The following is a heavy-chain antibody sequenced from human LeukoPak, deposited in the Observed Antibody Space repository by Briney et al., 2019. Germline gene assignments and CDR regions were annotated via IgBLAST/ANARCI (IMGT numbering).Heavy chain of an antibody. D-gene: IGHD3-10*01. CDR1: GSPFTSYG. J-gene: IGHJ4*02. V-gene: IGHV3-30*03. CDR2: ITYDGYYK. Sequence: GGSLRLSCAASGSPFTSYGMHWVRQAPGKALEWVALITYDGYYKYYSDSVKGRFTISSDTSKNTMYLQMNSLRAEDTAVYYCARDLSPVVRASPMGYWGQGTLVTVSS. CDR3: ARDLSPVVRASPMGY.